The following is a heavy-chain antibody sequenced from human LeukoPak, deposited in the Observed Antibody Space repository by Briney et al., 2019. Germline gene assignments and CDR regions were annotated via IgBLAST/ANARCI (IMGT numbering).Heavy chain of an antibody. CDR2: INPNSGGT. CDR3: ARVATVHYYYYYYMDV. V-gene: IGHV1-2*02. CDR1: GYTFTGYY. Sequence: ASVKVSCKASGYTFTGYYMHWVRQAPGQGLEWMGWINPNSGGTNYAQKFQGRVTMTTDTSMSTAYMELSRLTSDDTAVYYCARVATVHYYYYYYMDVWGKGTTVTISS. J-gene: IGHJ6*03. D-gene: IGHD4-11*01.